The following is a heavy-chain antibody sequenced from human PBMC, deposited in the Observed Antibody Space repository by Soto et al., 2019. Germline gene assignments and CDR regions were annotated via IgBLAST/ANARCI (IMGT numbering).Heavy chain of an antibody. Sequence: QVQLMQSGAEVREPGASVKVSCKASGYTFTSYGINWVRQATGQGLEWMGWMNPINGNTGCAQKFQGRLTMTRNTSISTAYMELRGLTSEDTAVYYCARGGDLPLGEICHLWGQGALVTVSS. V-gene: IGHV1-8*01. D-gene: IGHD3-16*01. CDR1: GYTFTSYG. CDR3: ARGGDLPLGEICHL. CDR2: MNPINGNT. J-gene: IGHJ4*02.